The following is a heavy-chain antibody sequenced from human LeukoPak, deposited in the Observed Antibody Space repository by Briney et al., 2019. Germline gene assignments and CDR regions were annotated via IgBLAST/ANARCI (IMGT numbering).Heavy chain of an antibody. CDR1: GGSISSYY. V-gene: IGHV4-59*01. D-gene: IGHD5-24*01. CDR2: IYYSGST. J-gene: IGHJ3*02. CDR3: ARTRDGYRADAFDM. Sequence: SETLSLTCTVSGGSISSYYWSWIRQPPGKGLEWIGYIYYSGSTYYNPSLKSRVTISVDTSKSQFSLKLSSVTAADTAVYYCARTRDGYRADAFDMWGQGTMVTVSS.